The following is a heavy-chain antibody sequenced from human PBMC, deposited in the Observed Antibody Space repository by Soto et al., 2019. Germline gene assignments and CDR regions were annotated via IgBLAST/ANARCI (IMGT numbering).Heavy chain of an antibody. CDR3: ARESRRQGLWFGDDHYYMDV. J-gene: IGHJ6*03. CDR1: GGSFSGYY. CDR2: IKHSGGT. Sequence: SETLSLTCTVYGGSFSGYYWTWIRQPPGKGLEWIGEIKHSGGTNYNPSLKSRVTISVDTSKNQFSLNLNSMTAADTAVYFCARESRRQGLWFGDDHYYMDVWGKGTTVTVSS. D-gene: IGHD3-10*01. V-gene: IGHV4-34*01.